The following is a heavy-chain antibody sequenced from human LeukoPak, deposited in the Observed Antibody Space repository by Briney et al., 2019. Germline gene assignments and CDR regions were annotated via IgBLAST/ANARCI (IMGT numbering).Heavy chain of an antibody. Sequence: SGFXXXSYAMRWVRQAPGKGLEWVAVISYDGSNKYYADCVKGRFTISRDNSKNTLYLQMNSLRAEDTAVYYCARDSGSYYFDYWGQGTLVTVSS. D-gene: IGHD1-26*01. V-gene: IGHV3-30*03. CDR1: GFXXXSYA. CDR3: ARDSGSYYFDY. CDR2: ISYDGSNK. J-gene: IGHJ4*02.